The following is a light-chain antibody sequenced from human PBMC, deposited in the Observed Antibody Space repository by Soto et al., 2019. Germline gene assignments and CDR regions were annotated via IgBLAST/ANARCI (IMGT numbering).Light chain of an antibody. J-gene: IGKJ1*01. V-gene: IGKV1-5*01. CDR1: HSISSW. Sequence: DLQMTQSPSTLSASVGYRVTITCRTNHSISSWLAWYQQKPEKAPKLLIYGASSLESGAPSRISGSASGKEFPLTISSLQHDDFATYCRQQYSSHPWTFGQGTKVDNK. CDR3: QQYSSHPWT. CDR2: GAS.